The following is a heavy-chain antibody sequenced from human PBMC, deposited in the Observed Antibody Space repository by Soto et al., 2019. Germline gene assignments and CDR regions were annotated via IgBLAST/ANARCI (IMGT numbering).Heavy chain of an antibody. V-gene: IGHV3-23*01. CDR3: AKARKYSSPYDS. Sequence: EVQLLDSGGGLVQPGGSLRLSCATSGFMFGSYAMNWVRQAPGKGLEWVSVISGGGSTTNYEDSVRGRFTTSRDSSTDTVYLQMYSLRVEDTAVYYCAKARKYSSPYDSWGQGTLVTVSS. CDR1: GFMFGSYA. CDR2: ISGGGSTT. D-gene: IGHD6-19*01. J-gene: IGHJ5*01.